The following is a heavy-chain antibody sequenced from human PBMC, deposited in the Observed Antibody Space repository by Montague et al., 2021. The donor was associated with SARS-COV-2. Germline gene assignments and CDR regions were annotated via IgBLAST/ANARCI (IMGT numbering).Heavy chain of an antibody. CDR3: ARLDQLLSGTPGY. V-gene: IGHV4-39*01. CDR2: IYYSGNT. Sequence: SETLSLTCTLSGGYITGRSYYWGWILQPPGKGPEWIGSIYYSGNTYYNPSLKSRVTISVDTPNNQFSLKLASVTAPDTAVYYCARLDQLLSGTPGYGGQGTLVTVSS. D-gene: IGHD2-2*01. CDR1: GGYITGRSYY. J-gene: IGHJ4*02.